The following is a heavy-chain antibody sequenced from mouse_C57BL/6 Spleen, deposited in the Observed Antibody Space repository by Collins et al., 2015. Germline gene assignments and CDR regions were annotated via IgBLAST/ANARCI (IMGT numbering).Heavy chain of an antibody. CDR2: IYPGSGNT. V-gene: IGHV1-66*01. CDR3: ARGDYDAMDY. CDR1: GYSFTTYY. Sequence: QVQLQQSGPDLVKPGASVKISCKASGYSFTTYYVHWVKQRPGQGLEWIGWIYPGSGNTKYNEKFKGKATLTADTSSSTAYMQLSSLTSEDSAVYYCARGDYDAMDYWGQGTSVTVSS. J-gene: IGHJ4*01.